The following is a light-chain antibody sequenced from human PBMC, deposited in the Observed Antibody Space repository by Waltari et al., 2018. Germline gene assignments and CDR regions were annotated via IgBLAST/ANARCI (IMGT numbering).Light chain of an antibody. V-gene: IGKV1-5*03. CDR2: KTS. Sequence: ITCRASQSVDSWLAWYQQKLGKAPELLIYKTSSLETGVPSRFSGSESGTEFSLTISSLQPDDFATYYCQQYSDTWAFGQGTKVEIK. J-gene: IGKJ1*01. CDR1: QSVDSW. CDR3: QQYSDTWA.